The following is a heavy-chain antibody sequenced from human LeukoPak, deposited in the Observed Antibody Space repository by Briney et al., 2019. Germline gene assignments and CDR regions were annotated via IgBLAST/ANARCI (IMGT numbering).Heavy chain of an antibody. CDR3: ARGGPGYYDSSGCYYLDY. CDR2: INHSGST. D-gene: IGHD3-22*01. J-gene: IGHJ4*02. V-gene: IGHV4-34*01. Sequence: SETLSLTCAVYGGSFSGYYWSWIRQPPGKGLEWIGEINHSGSTNYNPSPKSRVTISVDTSKNQFSLKLSSVTAADTAVYYCARGGPGYYDSSGCYYLDYWGQGTLVTVSS. CDR1: GGSFSGYY.